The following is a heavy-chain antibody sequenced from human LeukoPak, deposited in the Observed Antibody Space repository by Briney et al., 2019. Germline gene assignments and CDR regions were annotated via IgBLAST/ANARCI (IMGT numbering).Heavy chain of an antibody. CDR1: GDSVSTNSAA. V-gene: IGHV6-1*01. CDR3: ARDMGVFSKWSKYDY. CDR2: TYYRSKWYN. D-gene: IGHD2-15*01. J-gene: IGHJ4*02. Sequence: SQTLSLTCAISGDSVSTNSAAWNWIRQSPSRGLEWLGRTYYRSKWYNDYAVSVKSRIDISPDTSKNQFSLHLNSVTPEDTAVYYCARDMGVFSKWSKYDYWGQGTLVTVSS.